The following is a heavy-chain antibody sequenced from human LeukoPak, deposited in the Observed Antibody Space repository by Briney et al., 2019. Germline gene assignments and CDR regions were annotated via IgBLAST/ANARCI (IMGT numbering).Heavy chain of an antibody. CDR3: ARGGNSEIDY. Sequence: PSQTLSLTCAVSGGSISSGGYSWSWIRQPPGKGVEWIGYIYHSGSTYYNPSLKSRVTISVDRSKNQFSLKLSSVTAADTAVYYCARGGNSEIDYWGQGTLVTVSS. D-gene: IGHD4-23*01. J-gene: IGHJ4*02. CDR1: GGSISSGGYS. CDR2: IYHSGST. V-gene: IGHV4-30-2*01.